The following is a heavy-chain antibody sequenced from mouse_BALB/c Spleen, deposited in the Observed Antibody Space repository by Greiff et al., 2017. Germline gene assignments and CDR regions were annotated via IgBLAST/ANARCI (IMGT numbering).Heavy chain of an antibody. CDR2: ISYSGST. Sequence: EVKLQESGPGLVKPSQSLSLTCTVTGYSITSDYAWNWIRQFPGNKLEWMGYISYSGSTSYNPSLKSRISITRDTSKNQFFLQLNSVTTEDTATYYCARGTYDGYFNHWGQGTTLTVSS. CDR1: GYSITSDYA. D-gene: IGHD2-3*01. J-gene: IGHJ2*01. CDR3: ARGTYDGYFNH. V-gene: IGHV3-2*02.